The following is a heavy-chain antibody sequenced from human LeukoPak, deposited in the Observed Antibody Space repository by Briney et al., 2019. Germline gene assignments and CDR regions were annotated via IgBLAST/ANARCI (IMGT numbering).Heavy chain of an antibody. CDR2: IYTSGST. CDR3: AREGDNYGWGSYYLNWFDP. V-gene: IGHV4-61*02. D-gene: IGHD3-10*01. Sequence: SETLSLTCTVSGGSISSGSYYWSWIRQPAGKGLEWIGRIYTSGSTNYNPSLKSRVTISVDTSKNQFSLKLSSVTAADTAVYYCAREGDNYGWGSYYLNWFDPWGQGTLVTVSS. CDR1: GGSISSGSYY. J-gene: IGHJ5*02.